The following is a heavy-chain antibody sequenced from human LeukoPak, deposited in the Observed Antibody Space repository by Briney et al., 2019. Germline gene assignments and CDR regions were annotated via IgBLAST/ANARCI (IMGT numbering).Heavy chain of an antibody. V-gene: IGHV4-30-4*01. CDR3: ARAPLGFCSGGTCRRYFDY. D-gene: IGHD2-15*01. J-gene: IGHJ4*02. CDR1: SGSISSGDYY. Sequence: SETLSLTCTVSSGSISSGDYYWSWIRQPPGKGLEWIGYINYSGSTSYNPSFKSRATISVDTAKSQFSLKLSSVSAADTAVYYCARAPLGFCSGGTCRRYFDYWGQGTLVTVSS. CDR2: INYSGST.